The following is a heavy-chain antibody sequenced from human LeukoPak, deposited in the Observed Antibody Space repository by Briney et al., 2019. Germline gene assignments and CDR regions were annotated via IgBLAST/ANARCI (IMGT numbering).Heavy chain of an antibody. J-gene: IGHJ4*02. V-gene: IGHV4-4*07. CDR2: IYISGPT. CDR3: ARDDDGRGYPDY. CDR1: GASISAYY. Sequence: PSETLSLTCVVSGASISAYYWYWIRQPAGKGLEWLGRIYISGPTNYNPSLKSRVTMSLDTSKNQLSLKLRSVTAADTAVYYCARDDDGRGYPDYWGQGTLVTVSP. D-gene: IGHD3-22*01.